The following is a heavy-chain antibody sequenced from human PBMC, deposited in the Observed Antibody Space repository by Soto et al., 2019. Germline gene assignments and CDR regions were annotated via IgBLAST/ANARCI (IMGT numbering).Heavy chain of an antibody. Sequence: EVQLVESGGGLVQPGRSLRLSCAASGFTFDDYAMHWVRQVPGKGMEWVSGMNWNSGSIGYGASVKGRFAISRDNANNTVHLQMNSLSAEDTAFYYCVKDESINWYSGHFRHWGQGTLVTVSS. D-gene: IGHD6-13*01. V-gene: IGHV3-9*01. CDR3: VKDESINWYSGHFRH. CDR2: MNWNSGSI. J-gene: IGHJ1*01. CDR1: GFTFDDYA.